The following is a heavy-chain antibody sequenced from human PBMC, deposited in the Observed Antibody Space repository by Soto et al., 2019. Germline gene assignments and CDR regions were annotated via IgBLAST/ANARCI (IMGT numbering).Heavy chain of an antibody. V-gene: IGHV2-5*02. J-gene: IGHJ6*02. CDR1: GLSLRTTGVG. CDR2: LYWDDDK. D-gene: IGHD2-21*02. Sequence: QVTLKESGPTLVKPTQTLTLTCTVSGLSLRTTGVGVGWVRQPPGKALEWLALLYWDDDKRSSPSRRSRLTLPNDISDKQAVLTMTNMDTVDTATYYCVQSRCGGDCLEIYSSHAYNGLDVWGQGTTVTVSS. CDR3: VQSRCGGDCLEIYSSHAYNGLDV.